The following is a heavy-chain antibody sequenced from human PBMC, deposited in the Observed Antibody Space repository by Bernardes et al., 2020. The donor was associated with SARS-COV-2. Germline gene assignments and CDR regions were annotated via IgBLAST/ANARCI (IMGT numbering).Heavy chain of an antibody. CDR3: ARDDGSYYDSSGFDY. Sequence: GGSLRLCCTASGFKFSSYTMNWVRQAPGKGLEWVSSISTSSNYIYYADSVKGRFTISRDNARNSVFLQMNSVRAEDTAVYYCARDDGSYYDSSGFDYWGRGTPVTVSS. D-gene: IGHD3-22*01. CDR1: GFKFSSYT. V-gene: IGHV3-21*01. J-gene: IGHJ4*02. CDR2: ISTSSNYI.